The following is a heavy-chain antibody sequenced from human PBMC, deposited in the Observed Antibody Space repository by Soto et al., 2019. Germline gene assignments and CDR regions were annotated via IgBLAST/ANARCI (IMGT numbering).Heavy chain of an antibody. CDR2: IYYSGST. CDR1: GGSISSYY. V-gene: IGHV4-59*08. CDR3: ARHVEDIVVVPAAMAGGDWFDP. Sequence: QVQLQESGPGLVKPSETLSLTCTVSGGSISSYYWSWIRQPPGKGLEWIGYIYYSGSTNYNPSLKSRGTRSVDTSKNQFSLKLSSVTAADTAVYYCARHVEDIVVVPAAMAGGDWFDPWGQGTLVTVSS. D-gene: IGHD2-2*01. J-gene: IGHJ5*02.